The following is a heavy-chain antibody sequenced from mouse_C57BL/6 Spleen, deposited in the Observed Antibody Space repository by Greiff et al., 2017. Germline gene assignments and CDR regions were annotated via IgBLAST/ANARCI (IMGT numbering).Heavy chain of an antibody. CDR1: GYTFTDYN. J-gene: IGHJ4*01. CDR3: ARRGGYEDYAMDY. CDR2: INPNNGGT. D-gene: IGHD2-2*01. V-gene: IGHV1-18*01. Sequence: EVQRVESGPELVKPGASVKIPCKASGYTFTDYNMDWVKQSHGKSLEWIGDINPNNGGTIYNQKFKGKATLTVDKSSSTAYMELRSLTSEDTAVYYCARRGGYEDYAMDYWGQGTSVTVSS.